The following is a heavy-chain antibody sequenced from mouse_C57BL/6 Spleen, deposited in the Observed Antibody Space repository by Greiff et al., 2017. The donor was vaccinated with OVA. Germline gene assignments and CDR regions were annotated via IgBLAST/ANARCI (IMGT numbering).Heavy chain of an antibody. CDR2: INPSNGGT. CDR3: ARSHGSYYYAMDY. CDR1: GYTFTSYW. J-gene: IGHJ4*01. Sequence: VKLQQPGTELVKPGASVKLSCKASGYTFTSYWMHWVKQRPGQGLEWIGNINPSNGGTNYNEKFKSKATLTVDKSSSTAYMQLSSLTSEDSAVYYCARSHGSYYYAMDYWGQGTSVTVSS. D-gene: IGHD1-1*01. V-gene: IGHV1-53*01.